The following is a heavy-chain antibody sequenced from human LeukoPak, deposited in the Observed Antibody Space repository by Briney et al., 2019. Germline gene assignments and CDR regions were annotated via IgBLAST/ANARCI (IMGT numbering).Heavy chain of an antibody. D-gene: IGHD3-22*01. J-gene: IGHJ4*02. CDR3: ARDVYDSSGYYLLGDN. Sequence: PSETLSLTCTVPGGSISDFYWSWIRQSPGKGLEWLGYIHSSGSTHYNPSLKSRVTISLDTSKKQFSLKLSSVTAADTALYYCARDVYDSSGYYLLGDNWGQGTLVTVSS. CDR1: GGSISDFY. CDR2: IHSSGST. V-gene: IGHV4-59*01.